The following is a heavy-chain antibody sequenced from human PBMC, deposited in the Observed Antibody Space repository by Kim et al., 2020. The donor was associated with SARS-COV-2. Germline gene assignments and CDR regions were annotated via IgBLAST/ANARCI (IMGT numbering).Heavy chain of an antibody. Sequence: AAVKVSCKASGYSFINHDINWVRQATGQGLEWMGWMNPKSGLTVFAQKFQGRVTLTSNTSISTAYMELSSLRPEDTAIYYCARADYFASGSMDVWGPGTT. J-gene: IGHJ6*02. D-gene: IGHD3-22*01. V-gene: IGHV1-8*01. CDR1: GYSFINHD. CDR3: ARADYFASGSMDV. CDR2: MNPKSGLT.